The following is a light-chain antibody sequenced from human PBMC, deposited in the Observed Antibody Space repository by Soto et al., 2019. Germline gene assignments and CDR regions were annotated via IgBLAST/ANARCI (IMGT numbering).Light chain of an antibody. CDR3: AAWDDSLRGV. Sequence: QSVLTQPPSASGTPGQRVTISCSGSSSNIGSNYVYWYQQLPGTAPKLLIYRNNQRPSGVPDRFSSSKSGTSASLAISGLRSEDEADYYCAAWDDSLRGVFGGGTKLTVL. J-gene: IGLJ2*01. CDR1: SSNIGSNY. CDR2: RNN. V-gene: IGLV1-47*01.